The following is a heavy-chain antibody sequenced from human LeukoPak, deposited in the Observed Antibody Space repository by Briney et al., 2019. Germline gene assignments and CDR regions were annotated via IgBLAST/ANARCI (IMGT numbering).Heavy chain of an antibody. D-gene: IGHD6-19*01. V-gene: IGHV4-4*02. Sequence: PSETLSLTCAVSGGSISSSNWWSWVRQPPGKGLEWIGEIYHSGSTNYNPSLKSRVTISLDTSKNQFSLKLSSVTAADTAVYYCAGDLYSSAYSPFDYWGQGTLVTVSS. CDR1: GGSISSSNW. CDR2: IYHSGST. J-gene: IGHJ4*02. CDR3: AGDLYSSAYSPFDY.